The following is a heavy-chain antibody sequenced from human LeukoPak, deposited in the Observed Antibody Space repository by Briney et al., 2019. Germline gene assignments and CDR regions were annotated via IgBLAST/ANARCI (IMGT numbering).Heavy chain of an antibody. CDR2: IYYSGST. CDR1: GGSISSYY. Sequence: SETLSLTCTVSGGSISSYYWSWIRQPPGKGLEWIGYIYYSGSTNYNPSLKSRVTISVDTSKNQFSLKLSSVTAADTAVYYCARDVYGSSGYYPNWFDPWGQGTLVTVSS. D-gene: IGHD3-22*01. V-gene: IGHV4-59*01. J-gene: IGHJ5*02. CDR3: ARDVYGSSGYYPNWFDP.